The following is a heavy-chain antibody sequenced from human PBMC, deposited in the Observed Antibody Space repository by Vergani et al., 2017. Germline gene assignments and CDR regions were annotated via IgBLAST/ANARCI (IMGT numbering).Heavy chain of an antibody. CDR1: GGSFSGYY. Sequence: QVQLQQWGAGLLKPSETLSLTCAVYGGSFSGYYWSWIRQPPGKGLEWIGEINHSGSTNYNPSLKSRVTISVDTSKNQFSLKLSSVTAADTAVYYCARDYTGDCFDYWGQGTLVTVSS. V-gene: IGHV4-34*01. CDR3: ARDYTGDCFDY. J-gene: IGHJ4*02. D-gene: IGHD7-27*01. CDR2: INHSGST.